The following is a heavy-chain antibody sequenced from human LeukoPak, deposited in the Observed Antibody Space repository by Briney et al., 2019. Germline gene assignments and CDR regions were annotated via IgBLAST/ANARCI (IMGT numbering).Heavy chain of an antibody. CDR3: ASSGYSYGDDY. CDR2: ISSSSSTI. J-gene: IGHJ4*02. CDR1: GFTFSSYS. Sequence: PGGSLRLSCAASGFTFSSYSMNWVRQAPGKGLEWVSYISSSSSTIYYADSVKGRFTISRDNAKNSLYLQMNSLRAEDTAVYYCASSGYSYGDDYWGQGTLVTVSS. D-gene: IGHD5-18*01. V-gene: IGHV3-48*04.